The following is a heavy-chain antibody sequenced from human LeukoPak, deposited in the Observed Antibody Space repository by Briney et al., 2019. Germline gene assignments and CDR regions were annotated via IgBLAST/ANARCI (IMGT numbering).Heavy chain of an antibody. Sequence: GGSLRLSCAASGFTFDDYAMHWVRQAPGKGLEWVSGISWNSGSIGYADSVKGRFTISRDNAKNSLYLQMNSLRAEDMALYYCARRAAGTHFDYWGLGTLVTVSS. D-gene: IGHD1-1*01. CDR2: ISWNSGSI. CDR1: GFTFDDYA. V-gene: IGHV3-9*03. CDR3: ARRAAGTHFDY. J-gene: IGHJ4*02.